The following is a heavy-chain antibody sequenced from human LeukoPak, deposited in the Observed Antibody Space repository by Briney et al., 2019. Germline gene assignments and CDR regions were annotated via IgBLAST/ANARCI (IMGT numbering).Heavy chain of an antibody. CDR1: GYTFTSYD. V-gene: IGHV1-8*01. D-gene: IGHD2-15*01. CDR2: MNPNSGNT. Sequence: GASVKVSCKASGYTFTSYDINWVRQATGQGLEWMGWMNPNSGNTGYAQKFQGRVTMTRNTSISTAYMELSSLRSEDTAVYYCARGAATSYSYYYYGMDVWGQGTTVTVSS. CDR3: ARGAATSYSYYYYGMDV. J-gene: IGHJ6*02.